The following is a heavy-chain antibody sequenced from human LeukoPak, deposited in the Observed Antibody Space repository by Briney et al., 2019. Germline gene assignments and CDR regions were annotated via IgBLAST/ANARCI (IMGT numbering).Heavy chain of an antibody. V-gene: IGHV3-23*01. D-gene: IGHD3-22*01. J-gene: IGHJ4*02. CDR3: AKHTYYYESSGTTALFDY. CDR1: GFTFSSDD. Sequence: TGGSLRLSCAASGFTFSSDDMSWVRQAPGKGLVWVTGISGSGGSTYYADSVKGRFTISRDNSKNTLYLRMNSLRAEDTAVYYCAKHTYYYESSGTTALFDYWGQGTPVTVSS. CDR2: ISGSGGST.